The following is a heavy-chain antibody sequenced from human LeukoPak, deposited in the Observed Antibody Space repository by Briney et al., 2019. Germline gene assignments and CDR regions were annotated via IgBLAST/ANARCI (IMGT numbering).Heavy chain of an antibody. CDR2: IWYDATNK. CDR1: GFTFSSYG. V-gene: IGHV3-33*01. D-gene: IGHD6-13*01. J-gene: IGHJ4*02. Sequence: GRSLRLSCAASGFTFSSYGMHWVRQAPGKGLEWVAAIWYDATNKYYADSVKGRFTISRDNSKNTLDLQLNSLRAEDTAVYYCAREGSISLAAAGPYYFDDWGQGTLVTISS. CDR3: AREGSISLAAAGPYYFDD.